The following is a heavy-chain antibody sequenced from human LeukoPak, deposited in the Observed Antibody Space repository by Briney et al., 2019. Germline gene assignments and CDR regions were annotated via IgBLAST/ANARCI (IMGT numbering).Heavy chain of an antibody. V-gene: IGHV3-23*01. CDR3: AKSSYCSGGSCYAVDWFDP. J-gene: IGHJ5*02. Sequence: GGSLRLSCAASGFTFSSYAMSWVRQAPGKGLEWVSAISGSGGSTYYADSVKGRFTISRDNSKNTLYLQMNSLRAEDTAVYYCAKSSYCSGGSCYAVDWFDPWGQGTLVTVSS. D-gene: IGHD2-15*01. CDR2: ISGSGGST. CDR1: GFTFSSYA.